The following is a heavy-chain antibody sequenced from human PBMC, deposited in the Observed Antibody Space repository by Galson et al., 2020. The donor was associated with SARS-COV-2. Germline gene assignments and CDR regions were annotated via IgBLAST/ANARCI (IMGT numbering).Heavy chain of an antibody. CDR3: ARFRGSGSSHFDY. D-gene: IGHD3-10*01. CDR2: INPNSGGT. Sequence: ASVKVSCKASGYTFTGYYLHWVRQAPGQGLAWMGWINPNSGGTNYAQRFQGRVTMTRDTSISTAYMELSSLRSDDTAVYYCARFRGSGSSHFDYWGQGTLVTVSS. V-gene: IGHV1-2*02. J-gene: IGHJ4*02. CDR1: GYTFTGYY.